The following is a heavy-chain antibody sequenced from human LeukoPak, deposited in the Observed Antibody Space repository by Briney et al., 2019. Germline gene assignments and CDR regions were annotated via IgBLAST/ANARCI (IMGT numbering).Heavy chain of an antibody. D-gene: IGHD2-15*01. CDR3: AALYSSGGSCPLSY. J-gene: IGHJ4*02. V-gene: IGHV1-2*04. CDR1: GYTFTGYY. Sequence: ASVKVSCKASGYTFTGYYMHWVRQAPGQGLEWMGWINPNSGGTNYAQKFQGWVTMTRDTSISTAYMELSRLRSGDTAVYYCAALYSSGGSCPLSYWCQGTLVTVSS. CDR2: INPNSGGT.